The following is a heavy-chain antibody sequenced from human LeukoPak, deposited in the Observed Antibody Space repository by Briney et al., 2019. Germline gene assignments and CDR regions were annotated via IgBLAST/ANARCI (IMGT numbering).Heavy chain of an antibody. CDR3: ARGDYYGSPKVVAA. Sequence: ASVKVSCKASGYTFTTYAMNWVRQAPGQGLEWMGWINPNSGDTNYAQKFQDRVTMTRDTSISTAYIELNLLRSDDTAVYYCARGDYYGSPKVVAAWGQGTLVTVSS. J-gene: IGHJ5*02. D-gene: IGHD3-10*01. CDR2: INPNSGDT. V-gene: IGHV1-2*02. CDR1: GYTFTTYA.